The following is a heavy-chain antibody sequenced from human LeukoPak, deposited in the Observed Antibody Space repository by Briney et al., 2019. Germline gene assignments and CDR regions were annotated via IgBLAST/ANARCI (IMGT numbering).Heavy chain of an antibody. CDR3: ARGSSGWYFDY. V-gene: IGHV4-34*01. Sequence: SETLSLTCAVYGGSFSGYYWSWIRQPPGKGLEWIGETNHSGSTNYNPSLKSRVTISVDTSKNQSSLKLSPVTAADTAVYYCARGSSGWYFDYWGQGTLVTVSS. J-gene: IGHJ4*02. D-gene: IGHD6-19*01. CDR1: GGSFSGYY. CDR2: TNHSGST.